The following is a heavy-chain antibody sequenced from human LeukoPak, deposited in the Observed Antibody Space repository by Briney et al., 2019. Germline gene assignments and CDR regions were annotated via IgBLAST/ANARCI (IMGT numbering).Heavy chain of an antibody. Sequence: GGSLRLSCAASGFTFSSYSMNWVRQAPGKGLEWVSYISSSSSTIYYADSVKGRFTISRDSAKNSLYLQMNSLRAEDTAVYYCAREGPYVDFWSGYTDYWGQGTLVTVSS. J-gene: IGHJ4*02. CDR2: ISSSSSTI. CDR1: GFTFSSYS. CDR3: AREGPYVDFWSGYTDY. D-gene: IGHD3-3*01. V-gene: IGHV3-48*01.